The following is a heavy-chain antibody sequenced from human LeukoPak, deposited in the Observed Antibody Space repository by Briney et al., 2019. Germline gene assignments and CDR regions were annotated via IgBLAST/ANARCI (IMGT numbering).Heavy chain of an antibody. Sequence: GGSLRLSCAASGFTFSSYWMGWVRQAPGKGLEWVANIKQAGSEKYYVDSVQGRFTISRDNAKKSLYLQMNSLRAEDTGVYYCARETRGFLEWLGFDYWGQGTLVTVSS. V-gene: IGHV3-7*01. CDR2: IKQAGSEK. CDR3: ARETRGFLEWLGFDY. CDR1: GFTFSSYW. D-gene: IGHD3-3*01. J-gene: IGHJ4*02.